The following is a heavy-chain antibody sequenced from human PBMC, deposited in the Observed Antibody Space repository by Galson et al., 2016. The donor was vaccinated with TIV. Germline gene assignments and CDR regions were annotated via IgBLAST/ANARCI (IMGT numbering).Heavy chain of an antibody. CDR3: ARHGAPGQMREYGRDV. CDR2: IYPGDSDT. D-gene: IGHD3-16*01. Sequence: QSGAEVKKPGESLKISCQGSGYSFTNYWIAWVRQMPGTGLEWMGIIYPGDSDTRYRPSFQGRVTIAVDKSNTIAHLPWSSLQDSDPAIYYCARHGAPGQMREYGRDVWGQGTTVIVSS. J-gene: IGHJ6*02. CDR1: GYSFTNYW. V-gene: IGHV5-51*01.